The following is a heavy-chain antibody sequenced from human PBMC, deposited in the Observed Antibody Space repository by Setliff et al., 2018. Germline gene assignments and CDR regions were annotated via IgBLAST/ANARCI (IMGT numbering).Heavy chain of an antibody. CDR1: GFTFTDYG. CDR2: INNYNFNT. D-gene: IGHD3-22*01. Sequence: ASVKVSCKSSGFTFTDYGITWVRQVPGQGLEWMGWINNYNFNTQYAQKFQGRVTVTTDTSTTTAYMELRSLRADDTAVYYCARINFFVSSGYYYAPELWGQGTTVTVSS. J-gene: IGHJ4*02. V-gene: IGHV1-18*01. CDR3: ARINFFVSSGYYYAPEL.